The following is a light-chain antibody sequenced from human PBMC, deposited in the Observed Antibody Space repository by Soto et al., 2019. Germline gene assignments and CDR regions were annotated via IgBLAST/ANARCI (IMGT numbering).Light chain of an antibody. J-gene: IGKJ5*01. CDR2: AAS. Sequence: DIQMTQSPSSLSASVVDRVTITCRARQNINSYLNWHQQKPGKAPKLLIYAASSLQSGVPSRFSGSGSGTDSTLTVSSLQPEDFATYYCHQSYDIPTFGQGTRLEI. V-gene: IGKV1-39*01. CDR1: QNINSY. CDR3: HQSYDIPT.